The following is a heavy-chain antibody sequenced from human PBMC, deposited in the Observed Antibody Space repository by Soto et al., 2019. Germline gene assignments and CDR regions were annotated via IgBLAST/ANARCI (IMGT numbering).Heavy chain of an antibody. CDR2: IYYSGST. D-gene: IGHD3-9*01. CDR1: GGSISSGDYY. Sequence: PSETLSLTCTVSGGSISSGDYYWSWIRQPPGKGLEWIGYIYYSGSTYYNPSLKSRVTISVDTSKNQFSLKLSSVTAADTAVYYCARGIGGPYDSLTGYAYWGQGTLVTVSS. V-gene: IGHV4-30-4*01. CDR3: ARGIGGPYDSLTGYAY. J-gene: IGHJ4*02.